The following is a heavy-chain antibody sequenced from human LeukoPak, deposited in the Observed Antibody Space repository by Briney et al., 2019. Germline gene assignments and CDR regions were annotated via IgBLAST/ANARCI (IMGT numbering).Heavy chain of an antibody. CDR3: ARHSYSGGDY. J-gene: IGHJ4*02. CDR2: FFYSGST. CDR1: GVSISSYY. V-gene: IGHV4-59*08. D-gene: IGHD1-26*01. Sequence: SETLSLTCTVSGVSISSYYWCWVRQPPGKGLEWIGSFFYSGSTNYNPSLKSRVTMSVDTSKNQFSLKLTSMTAADTPVYYCARHSYSGGDYWGQGTLVSVSS.